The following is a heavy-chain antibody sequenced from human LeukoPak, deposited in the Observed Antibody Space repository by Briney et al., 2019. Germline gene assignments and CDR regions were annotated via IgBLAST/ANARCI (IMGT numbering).Heavy chain of an antibody. CDR2: ISAYNGNT. J-gene: IGHJ4*02. D-gene: IGHD3-9*01. V-gene: IGHV1-18*04. Sequence: GASVKVSCKASGYTFTSYGISWVRQAPGQGLEWMGWISAYNGNTNYAQKLQGRVTMTRDTSTSTAYMELRSLRSDDTAVCYCARPHYDILTGYYNLDYWGQGTPVTVSS. CDR3: ARPHYDILTGYYNLDY. CDR1: GYTFTSYG.